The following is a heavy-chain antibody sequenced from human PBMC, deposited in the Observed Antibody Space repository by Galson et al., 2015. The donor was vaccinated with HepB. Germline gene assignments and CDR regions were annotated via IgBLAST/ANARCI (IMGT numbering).Heavy chain of an antibody. Sequence: QSGAEVKKPGESLRISCKGFAYTFPSYWVTWVRQVPGKGLEWMGRIDPSDSSTKYSPSFEGHVTFSTDKSISTAYLQWSSLKASDTAMYYCARHGSGSGVTWFDPWGQGTLVTVSS. J-gene: IGHJ5*02. D-gene: IGHD6-19*01. CDR1: AYTFPSYW. CDR2: IDPSDSST. CDR3: ARHGSGSGVTWFDP. V-gene: IGHV5-10-1*01.